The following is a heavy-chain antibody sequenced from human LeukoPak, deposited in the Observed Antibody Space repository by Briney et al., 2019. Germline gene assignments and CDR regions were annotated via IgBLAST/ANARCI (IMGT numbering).Heavy chain of an antibody. V-gene: IGHV3-23*01. D-gene: IGHD2-21*01. CDR2: ISGSGGST. CDR1: GFTFSSYG. J-gene: IGHJ5*02. CDR3: ARDLIFRGDWFDP. Sequence: GGTLRLSCAASGFTFSSYGMSWVRQAPGKGLEWVSAISGSGGSTYYADSVKGRFTISRDNSKNTLYLQMNSLRAEDTAVYYCARDLIFRGDWFDPWGQGTLVTVSS.